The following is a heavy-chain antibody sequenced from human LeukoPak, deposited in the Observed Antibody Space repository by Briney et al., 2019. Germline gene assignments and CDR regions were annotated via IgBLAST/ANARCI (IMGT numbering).Heavy chain of an antibody. D-gene: IGHD2-21*01. Sequence: GGSLRLSCAASGFTFSSYAMSWVRQAPGQGLEWVSAISGSGGSTYYADSVKGRFTISRDIAKNTLYLQMNSLRAEDTGVYYCAKDQYWGIWYWGRVTLVTV. CDR3: AKDQYWGIWY. CDR1: GFTFSSYA. CDR2: ISGSGGST. J-gene: IGHJ4*02. V-gene: IGHV3-23*01.